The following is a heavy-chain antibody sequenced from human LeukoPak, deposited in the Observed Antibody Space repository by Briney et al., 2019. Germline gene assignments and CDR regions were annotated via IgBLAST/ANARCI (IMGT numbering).Heavy chain of an antibody. V-gene: IGHV3-66*01. CDR1: GFTVSNNY. D-gene: IGHD6-19*01. CDR3: ARGKYSSGWLAFDI. CDR2: IYSGGST. J-gene: IGHJ3*02. Sequence: GGSLRFSCAASGFTVSNNYMSWVRQAPGKGLEWVSVIYSGGSTYYADSVKGRFTISRDNSKNTLYLQMNSLRAEDTAVYYCARGKYSSGWLAFDIWGQGTMVTVSS.